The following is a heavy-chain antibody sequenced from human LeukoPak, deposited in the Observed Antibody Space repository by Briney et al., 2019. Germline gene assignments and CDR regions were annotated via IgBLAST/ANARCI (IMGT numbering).Heavy chain of an antibody. Sequence: SQTLSLTCTVSGGSISSGGYYWSWIRQHPGKGLEWIGYIYYSGSTYYNPSLKSRVTISVDTSKNQFSLKLSSVTAADTAVYYCARDSYGWTKRSSSGYQNFDYWGQGTLVTVSS. CDR2: IYYSGST. D-gene: IGHD3-22*01. V-gene: IGHV4-31*03. CDR3: ARDSYGWTKRSSSGYQNFDY. J-gene: IGHJ4*02. CDR1: GGSISSGGYY.